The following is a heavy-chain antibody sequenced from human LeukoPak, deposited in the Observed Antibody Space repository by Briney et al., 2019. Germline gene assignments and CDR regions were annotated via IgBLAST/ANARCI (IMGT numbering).Heavy chain of an antibody. CDR2: INPNSGGT. V-gene: IGHV1-2*04. J-gene: IGHJ6*02. CDR1: GYTFTGYY. CDR3: ARDRDGYNPYYGMDV. D-gene: IGHD5-24*01. Sequence: ASVKVSCKASGYTFTGYYMHWVRQAPGQGLEWMGWINPNSGGTNYAQKFQGWVTMTRDTSISTAYMELSRLRSDDTAVYYCARDRDGYNPYYGMDVWGQGTTVTVSS.